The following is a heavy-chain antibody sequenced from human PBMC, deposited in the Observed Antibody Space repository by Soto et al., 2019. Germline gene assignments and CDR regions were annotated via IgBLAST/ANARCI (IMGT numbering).Heavy chain of an antibody. V-gene: IGHV1-18*04. CDR2: ISGKNGNT. CDR1: GYTFISHG. CDR3: ARVSSSIVVVPDYGMDV. Sequence: QVQLVQAGVAVKKPGASVKVSCKTSGYTFISHGISWVRQAPGQGLEWMGWISGKNGNTNYAPKVQGRVTLTTDTTTSTAYMEMRRLRSDDTAVYYCARVSSSIVVVPDYGMDVWGQGTTVTVSS. D-gene: IGHD2-15*01. J-gene: IGHJ6*02.